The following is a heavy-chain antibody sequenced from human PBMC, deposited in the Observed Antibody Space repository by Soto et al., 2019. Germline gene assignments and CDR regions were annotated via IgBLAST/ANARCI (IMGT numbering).Heavy chain of an antibody. CDR3: AREFYYFDGSGRQYCFDY. V-gene: IGHV1-46*04. J-gene: IGHJ4*02. CDR2: INPSNGAT. Sequence: QVQLVQSGAEVKNPGASVKVSCKASGYAFSTCYMHWVRQVPGQGLEWMGIINPSNGATSYTQKLQGRITMTSDTSTGTVYMELSSLRSEDTAMYYCAREFYYFDGSGRQYCFDYWGQGTLVTVSS. D-gene: IGHD3-22*01. CDR1: GYAFSTCY.